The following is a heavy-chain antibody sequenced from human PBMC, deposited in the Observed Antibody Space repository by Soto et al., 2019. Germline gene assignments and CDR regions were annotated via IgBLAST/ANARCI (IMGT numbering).Heavy chain of an antibody. J-gene: IGHJ6*03. D-gene: IGHD6-13*01. V-gene: IGHV3-11*01. CDR2: ISSSGSTI. CDR1: GFTFSDYY. Sequence: GGSLRLSCAASGFTFSDYYMSWIRQAPGKGLEWVSYISSSGSTIYYADSVKGRFTISRDNAKNSLYLQMNSLRAEDTAVYYCARELEAAGIFQYYYYMDVWGKGTTVTVSS. CDR3: ARELEAAGIFQYYYYMDV.